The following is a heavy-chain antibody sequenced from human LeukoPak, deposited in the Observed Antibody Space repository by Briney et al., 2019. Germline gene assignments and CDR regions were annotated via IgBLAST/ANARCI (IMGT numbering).Heavy chain of an antibody. J-gene: IGHJ4*02. V-gene: IGHV1-24*01. CDR3: ATDLAVAASGGFDY. D-gene: IGHD6-19*01. Sequence: GASVKVSCKVSGHSLTELSIHWVRQAPGKGLEWMGGFDPEAGATLYAQSFQDRVIMTEDTSIDTTYMELTSLRSDDTAVYFCATDLAVAASGGFDYWGQGTLNTVSS. CDR1: GHSLTELS. CDR2: FDPEAGAT.